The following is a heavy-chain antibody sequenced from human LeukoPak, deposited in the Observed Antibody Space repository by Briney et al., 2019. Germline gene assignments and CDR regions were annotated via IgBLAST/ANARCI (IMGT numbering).Heavy chain of an antibody. CDR1: GITFSNYE. V-gene: IGHV3-48*03. D-gene: IGHD5-18*01. CDR3: ARGIRDTGMFLDY. CDR2: ISNSGSTM. J-gene: IGHJ4*02. Sequence: GGSLRLSCVASGITFSNYEMNWVRQAPGKGLEWLSCISNSGSTMYYADTVKSRFTISRDNAKNSLYLQMNSLRAEDTAVYYCARGIRDTGMFLDYWGQGTLVTVSS.